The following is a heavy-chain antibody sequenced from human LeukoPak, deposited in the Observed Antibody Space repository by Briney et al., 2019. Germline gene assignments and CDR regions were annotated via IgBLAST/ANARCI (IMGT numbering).Heavy chain of an antibody. CDR3: IRDFRSADL. J-gene: IGHJ5*02. CDR2: IYVDGRTT. CDR1: GFTFSNYW. V-gene: IGHV3-74*01. Sequence: GGSLRLSCVASGFTFSNYWVHWVRQPPGKGLVWVSRIYVDGRTTNYADSVKGRFTISRDNAKDTVYLEMNSLSVEDTATYYCIRDFRSADLWGQGTLVTVTS.